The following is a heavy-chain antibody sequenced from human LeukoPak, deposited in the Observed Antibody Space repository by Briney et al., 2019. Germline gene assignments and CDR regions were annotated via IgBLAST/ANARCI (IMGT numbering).Heavy chain of an antibody. CDR1: GFFFDEFG. CDR2: INWNGANT. Sequence: GGPLRLSCAASGFFFDEFGMTWVRQGPGKGLEWVSGINWNGANTGYADSVKGRFTISRDNAKNILYLQMSSLRAEDTALYHCARVQFDTSGFQNGFDIWGPGTMVTVSS. J-gene: IGHJ3*02. D-gene: IGHD3-22*01. V-gene: IGHV3-20*01. CDR3: ARVQFDTSGFQNGFDI.